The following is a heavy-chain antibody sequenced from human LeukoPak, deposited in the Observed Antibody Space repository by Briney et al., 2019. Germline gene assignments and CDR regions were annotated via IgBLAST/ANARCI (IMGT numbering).Heavy chain of an antibody. CDR3: ARCFCGGDCYYYYYMDV. CDR2: ISSSSSTI. V-gene: IGHV3-48*01. D-gene: IGHD2-21*02. J-gene: IGHJ6*03. Sequence: GGSLRLSCAASGFTFSSYSMNWVRQAPGKGLEWVSYISSSSSTIYYADSVKGRFTISRDNAKNSLYLQMNSLRAEDTAVYYCARCFCGGDCYYYYYMDVWGKGTTVTVSS. CDR1: GFTFSSYS.